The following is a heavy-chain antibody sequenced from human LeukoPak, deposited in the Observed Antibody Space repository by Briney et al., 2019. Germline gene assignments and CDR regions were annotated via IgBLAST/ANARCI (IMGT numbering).Heavy chain of an antibody. V-gene: IGHV1-2*02. D-gene: IGHD4-23*01. CDR1: GYTFTGYY. J-gene: IGHJ6*03. Sequence: GASVMVSCKASGYTFTGYYMHWVRQAPGQGLEWMGWINPNSGGTNYAQKFQGRVTMTRDTSISTAYMELSRLRSDDTAVYYCARDHGGNKYYMDVWGKGTTVTASS. CDR2: INPNSGGT. CDR3: ARDHGGNKYYMDV.